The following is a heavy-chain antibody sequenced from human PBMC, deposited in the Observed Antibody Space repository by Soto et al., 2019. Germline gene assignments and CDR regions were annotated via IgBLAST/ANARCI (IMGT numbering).Heavy chain of an antibody. D-gene: IGHD2-15*01. CDR1: GFSLSSSGVG. Sequence: QITLKESGPTLVKPTQTLTLTCTFSGFSLSSSGVGVGWIRQPPGKAPEWLALIYWDEDKRYSPSLKTTLTITKATSTNEVVLTMTNMDPVDTGTYYCAHKGGRGAGMDDWGQGTPVTVSS. V-gene: IGHV2-5*02. J-gene: IGHJ6*02. CDR3: AHKGGRGAGMDD. CDR2: IYWDEDK.